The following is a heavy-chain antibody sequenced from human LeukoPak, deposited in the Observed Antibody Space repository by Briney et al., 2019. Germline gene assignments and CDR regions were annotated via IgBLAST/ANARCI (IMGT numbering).Heavy chain of an antibody. J-gene: IGHJ5*02. V-gene: IGHV3-48*03. CDR2: ISSSGSTI. CDR1: GFTFSSYE. Sequence: TGGSLRLSCAASGFTFSSYEMNWVRQAPGKGLEWVSYISSSGSTIYYADSVKGRFTISRDNAKNSLYLQMNSLRAEDTAVYYCARSRYSGYDWGGRWSDPWGQGTLVTVSS. D-gene: IGHD5-12*01. CDR3: ARSRYSGYDWGGRWSDP.